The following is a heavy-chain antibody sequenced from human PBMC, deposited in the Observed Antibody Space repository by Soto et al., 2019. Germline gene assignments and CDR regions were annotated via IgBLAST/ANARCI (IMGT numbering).Heavy chain of an antibody. V-gene: IGHV3-30*18. J-gene: IGHJ3*02. CDR1: GFTFSSYG. CDR2: ISYDGSNK. Sequence: QVQLVESGGGVVQPGRSLRLSCAASGFTFSSYGMHWVRQAPGKGLEWVAVISYDGSNKYYADSVKGRFTISRDNSKNTLYLQMNSLRAVDPAVYYCAKLRVGATTDSYAFDIWGQGTMVTVSS. CDR3: AKLRVGATTDSYAFDI. D-gene: IGHD1-26*01.